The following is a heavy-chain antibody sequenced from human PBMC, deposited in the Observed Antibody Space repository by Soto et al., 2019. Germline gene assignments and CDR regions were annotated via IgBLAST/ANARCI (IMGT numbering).Heavy chain of an antibody. Sequence: PGGSLRRSWSASGFGISDCGMFWVRQAPGRGLEWISFLSRSHSDIYYADSVKGRFTISRDNAKNSMFLQMNSLRDEDRDVYYCARAGPNGYIPCYIETWGQGIPVTVSS. V-gene: IGHV3-48*03. J-gene: IGHJ4*02. D-gene: IGHD2-15*01. CDR3: ARAGPNGYIPCYIET. CDR2: LSRSHSDI. CDR1: GFGISDCG.